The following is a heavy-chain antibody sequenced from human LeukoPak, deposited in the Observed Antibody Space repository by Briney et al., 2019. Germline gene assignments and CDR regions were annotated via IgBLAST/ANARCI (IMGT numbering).Heavy chain of an antibody. V-gene: IGHV4-59*05. CDR3: ARGPAGGRYSSSWRTYNWFDP. J-gene: IGHJ5*02. CDR2: IYYSGST. Sequence: SETLSLTCTVSGGSFSSYYWTWIRQPPGKGLEWIGSIYYSGSTYYNPSLKSRVTISVDTSKNQFSLKLSSVTAADTAVYYCARGPAGGRYSSSWRTYNWFDPWGQGTLVTVSS. CDR1: GGSFSSYY. D-gene: IGHD6-13*01.